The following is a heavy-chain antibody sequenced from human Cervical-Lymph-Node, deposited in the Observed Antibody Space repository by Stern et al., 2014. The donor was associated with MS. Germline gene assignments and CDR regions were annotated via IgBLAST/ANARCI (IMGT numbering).Heavy chain of an antibody. CDR3: ATTRWDLFTWNWFDP. CDR1: GGSISSSGYY. D-gene: IGHD1-26*01. J-gene: IGHJ5*02. CDR2: IHDSGST. Sequence: VQLVESGPGLVKPSQTLSLTCTVSGGSISSSGYYWSWIRQPADKGLEWIGRIHDSGSTYYNPSLKSRVTILMETAKNQFSLKLPSVTAADTAVYYCATTRWDLFTWNWFDPWGQGTLVTVSS. V-gene: IGHV4-61*02.